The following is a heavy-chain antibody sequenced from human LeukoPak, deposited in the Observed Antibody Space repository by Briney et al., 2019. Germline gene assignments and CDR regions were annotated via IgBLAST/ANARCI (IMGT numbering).Heavy chain of an antibody. D-gene: IGHD3-10*01. CDR1: GGSFSGYY. Sequence: SETLSLTCAVYGGSFSGYYWSWIRQPPGKGLEWIGEINHSGSTNYNPSLKSRVTISVDTSKNQFSLKLSSVTAADTAVYYCARASITRVAFDIWGQGTMVTVSS. CDR2: INHSGST. V-gene: IGHV4-34*01. J-gene: IGHJ3*02. CDR3: ARASITRVAFDI.